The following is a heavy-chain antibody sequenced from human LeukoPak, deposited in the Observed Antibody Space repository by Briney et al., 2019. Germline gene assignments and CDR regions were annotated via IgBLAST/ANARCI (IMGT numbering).Heavy chain of an antibody. J-gene: IGHJ4*02. CDR3: ASPHDYGDRFDY. CDR1: GFTFSSYW. Sequence: GGSLRLSCAASGFTFSSYWMSWVRQAPGKGLEWVANIKQGGSEKYYVDSVKGRFTISRDNAKNSLYLQMNSLRAEDTAVYYCASPHDYGDRFDYWGQGTLVTVSS. CDR2: IKQGGSEK. D-gene: IGHD4-17*01. V-gene: IGHV3-7*01.